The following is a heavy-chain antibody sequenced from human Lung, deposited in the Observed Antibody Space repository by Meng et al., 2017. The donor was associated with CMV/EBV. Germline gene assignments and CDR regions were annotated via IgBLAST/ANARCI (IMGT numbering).Heavy chain of an antibody. J-gene: IGHJ4*02. CDR3: AGGEGSRGVITHYNFDH. CDR1: GYTFSSYG. V-gene: IGHV1-18*01. CDR2: ISAYNGDI. D-gene: IGHD3-10*01. Sequence: ASVXVSXXTSGYTFSSYGIIWVRQAPGQGLEWMGWISAYNGDIKYAQKLQGRVTMTTDTSTSIAYMELRSLRSDDTAVYSCAGGEGSRGVITHYNFDHWGQGTLVTVSS.